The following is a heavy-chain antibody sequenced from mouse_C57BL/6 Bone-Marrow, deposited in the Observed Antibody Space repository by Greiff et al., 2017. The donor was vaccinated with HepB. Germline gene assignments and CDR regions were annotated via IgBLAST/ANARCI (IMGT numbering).Heavy chain of an antibody. CDR3: AREGWWYFDY. CDR1: GYTLPSNW. V-gene: IGHV1-69*01. D-gene: IGHD1-1*02. Sequence: QVQLKQPGAELVMPGASVKLSCKASGYTLPSNWMPWVKQRPGQGLEWIGEFDPSDSYTNYNQKFRGKSTLTVDKSSSTAYMQLSSLTSEDSAVYYCAREGWWYFDYWGQGTTLTVSS. CDR2: FDPSDSYT. J-gene: IGHJ2*01.